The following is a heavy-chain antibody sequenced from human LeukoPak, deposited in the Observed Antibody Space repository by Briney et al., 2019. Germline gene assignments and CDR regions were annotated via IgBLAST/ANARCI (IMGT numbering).Heavy chain of an antibody. CDR1: GYTFTSYG. Sequence: GASVKVSCKASGYTFTSYGITWVRQAPGQGLEYMGWISAYTGDTNSAQEFQGRVTMTTDTSTSTAYMHLRSLRSGDTAIYYCARMNDGIRGPTDLWGQGTLVTVSS. J-gene: IGHJ5*02. CDR2: ISAYTGDT. CDR3: ARMNDGIRGPTDL. D-gene: IGHD3-10*01. V-gene: IGHV1-18*01.